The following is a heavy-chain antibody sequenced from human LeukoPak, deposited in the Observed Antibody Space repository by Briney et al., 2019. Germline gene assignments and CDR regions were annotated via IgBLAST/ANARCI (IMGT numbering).Heavy chain of an antibody. D-gene: IGHD6-13*01. CDR3: ARHFQAAPFDY. J-gene: IGHJ4*02. V-gene: IGHV4-59*08. CDR2: IYYSGST. CDR1: GGSIGSYY. Sequence: PSETLSLTCTVSGGSIGSYYWSWIRQPPGKGLEWIGYIYYSGSTNYNPSLKSRVTISVDTSKNQFSLKLSSVTAADTAVYYCARHFQAAPFDYWGQGTLVTVSS.